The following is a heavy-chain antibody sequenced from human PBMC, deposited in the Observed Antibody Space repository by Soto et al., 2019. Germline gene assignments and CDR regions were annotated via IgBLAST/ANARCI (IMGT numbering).Heavy chain of an antibody. J-gene: IGHJ4*02. CDR3: ARGGVGMYCSSSSCYTWVFDY. D-gene: IGHD2-2*02. CDR2: INSDGSST. Sequence: PGGSLRLSCAASGFTFSNYWMLWVRQAPGKGLVWVSRINSDGSSTSYADSVKGRFTISRDNAKNTLSLQMNSLRDEDTAVYYCARGGVGMYCSSSSCYTWVFDYWGQGTLVTVSS. CDR1: GFTFSNYW. V-gene: IGHV3-74*01.